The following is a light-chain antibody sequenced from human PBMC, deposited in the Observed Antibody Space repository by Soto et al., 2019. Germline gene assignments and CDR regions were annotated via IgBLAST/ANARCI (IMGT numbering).Light chain of an antibody. CDR2: GAS. CDR3: QLYGSSPRT. Sequence: EIVLTQSPGTLSLSPGERTTLSCRASQSVSSSYLAWYQQKHGQAPRLLIYGASSSATGIPDRFSGSGSGTDFTLTISRLEPEDFAVYYCQLYGSSPRTFGQGTKEEIK. J-gene: IGKJ1*01. V-gene: IGKV3-20*01. CDR1: QSVSSSY.